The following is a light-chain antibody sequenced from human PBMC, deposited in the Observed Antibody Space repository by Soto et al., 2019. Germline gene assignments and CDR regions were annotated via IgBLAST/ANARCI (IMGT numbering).Light chain of an antibody. CDR1: QSISSF. Sequence: DIQMTQSPSSLSASVGDRVTITCRASQSISSFLNWYQQRPGKAPKLLIYAASSLQSGVPSRFSGSGSGTDFTLTISSLQPEDFATYYCQQSETIPLTFGAGTKVQIK. CDR3: QQSETIPLT. V-gene: IGKV1-39*01. CDR2: AAS. J-gene: IGKJ4*01.